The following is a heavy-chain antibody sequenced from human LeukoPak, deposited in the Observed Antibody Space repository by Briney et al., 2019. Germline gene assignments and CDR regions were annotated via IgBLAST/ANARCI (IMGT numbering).Heavy chain of an antibody. CDR3: ARGRGWVAVAGNWFDP. D-gene: IGHD6-19*01. Sequence: PGGSLRLSCAASGFTFSSYWMHWVRQAPGKGLVWVSRINSDGSSTSYADSVKGRLTISRDNAKNTLYLQMNSLRAEDTAVYYCARGRGWVAVAGNWFDPWGQGTLVTVSS. CDR1: GFTFSSYW. V-gene: IGHV3-74*01. CDR2: INSDGSST. J-gene: IGHJ5*02.